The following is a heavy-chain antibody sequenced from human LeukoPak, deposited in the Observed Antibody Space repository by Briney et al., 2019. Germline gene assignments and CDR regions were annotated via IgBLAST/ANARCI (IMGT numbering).Heavy chain of an antibody. CDR3: ARGLATTDYYYYYGMDV. Sequence: AVGSLRLSCAASGFTFSSYSMSWVRQAPGKGLGWVSSISSSSSYIYYADSVKGRFTISRDNAKNSLYLQMNSLRAEDTAVYYCARGLATTDYYYYYGMDVWGQGTTVTVSS. CDR1: GFTFSSYS. J-gene: IGHJ6*02. D-gene: IGHD1-1*01. CDR2: ISSSSSYI. V-gene: IGHV3-21*01.